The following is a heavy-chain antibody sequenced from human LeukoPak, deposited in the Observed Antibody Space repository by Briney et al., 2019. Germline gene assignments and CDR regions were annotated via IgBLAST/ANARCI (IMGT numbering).Heavy chain of an antibody. Sequence: SVKVSCKASGGTCSSYAISWVRQAPGQGLEWMGGIIPIFGTANYAQKFQGRVTITADESTSTAYMELSSLRSEDTAVYYCASGSTVTRCMDYWGQGTLVTVSS. CDR2: IIPIFGTA. J-gene: IGHJ4*02. D-gene: IGHD4-17*01. V-gene: IGHV1-69*01. CDR1: GGTCSSYA. CDR3: ASGSTVTRCMDY.